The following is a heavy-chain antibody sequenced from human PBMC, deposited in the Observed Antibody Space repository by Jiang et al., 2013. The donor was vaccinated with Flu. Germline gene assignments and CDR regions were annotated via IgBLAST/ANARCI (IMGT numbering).Heavy chain of an antibody. V-gene: IGHV1-2*04. D-gene: IGHD6-6*01. CDR1: GYTFTGYY. J-gene: IGHJ3*02. Sequence: KKPGASVKVSCKASGYTFTGYYMHWVRQAPGQGLEWMGWINPNSGGTNYAQKFQGWVTMTRDTSISTAYMELSRLRSDDTAVYYCARDIGSIAARPGVAFDIWGQGTMVTVSS. CDR3: ARDIGSIAARPGVAFDI. CDR2: INPNSGGT.